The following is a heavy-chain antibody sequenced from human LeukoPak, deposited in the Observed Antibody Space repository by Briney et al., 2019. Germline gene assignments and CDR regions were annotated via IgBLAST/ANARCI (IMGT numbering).Heavy chain of an antibody. CDR3: ARESGSYLWRSWLNP. CDR1: GGSFSTYY. CDR2: IYTSGTT. D-gene: IGHD3-16*01. J-gene: IGHJ5*02. V-gene: IGHV4-4*07. Sequence: SETLSLTCTVSGGSFSTYYWSWIRQPAGKGLEWIGHIYTSGTTNYNPSLKSRVTISIDTSKNQFSLKVISVTAADTAIYYCARESGSYLWRSWLNPWGQGTLVTVSS.